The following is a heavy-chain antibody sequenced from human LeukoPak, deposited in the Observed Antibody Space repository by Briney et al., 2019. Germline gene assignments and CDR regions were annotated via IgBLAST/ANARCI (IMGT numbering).Heavy chain of an antibody. CDR2: IYTSGST. D-gene: IGHD6-19*01. J-gene: IGHJ6*03. CDR1: GGSISSYY. CDR3: ARDVSPYSSGWDYYYYMDV. V-gene: IGHV4-4*07. Sequence: SETLSLTCTVSGGSISSYYWSWIRQPAGKGLGWIGRIYTSGSTNYNPSLKSRVTISVDKSKNQLSLKLSSVTAADTAVYYCARDVSPYSSGWDYYYYMDVWGKGTTVTVSS.